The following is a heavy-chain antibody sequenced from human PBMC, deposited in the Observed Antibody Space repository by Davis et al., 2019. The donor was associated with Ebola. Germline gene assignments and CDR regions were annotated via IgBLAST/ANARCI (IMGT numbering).Heavy chain of an antibody. CDR2: IKQDGSEK. CDR1: GFTFSSYW. Sequence: GESLKISCAASGFTFSSYWMSWVRQAPGKGLEWVAKIKQDGSEKYYVDSVKGRFTISRDNSKNTLYLQMNSLRAEDTAVYYCARAPDIVATIFQGGMDVWGQGTTVTVSS. V-gene: IGHV3-7*01. CDR3: ARAPDIVATIFQGGMDV. D-gene: IGHD5-12*01. J-gene: IGHJ6*02.